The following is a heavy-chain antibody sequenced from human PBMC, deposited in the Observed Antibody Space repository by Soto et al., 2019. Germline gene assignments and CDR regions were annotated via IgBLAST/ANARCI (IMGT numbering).Heavy chain of an antibody. CDR3: ASVHVTMDAFDI. J-gene: IGHJ3*02. Sequence: PGGSLRLSCAASGFTVSSNYMSWVRQAPGKGLEWVSVIYSGGSTYYADSMKGRFTISRDNSKNTLHLQMNSLRAEDTAVYYCASVHVTMDAFDIWGQGTMVTVSS. CDR2: IYSGGST. V-gene: IGHV3-66*01. D-gene: IGHD2-21*02. CDR1: GFTVSSNY.